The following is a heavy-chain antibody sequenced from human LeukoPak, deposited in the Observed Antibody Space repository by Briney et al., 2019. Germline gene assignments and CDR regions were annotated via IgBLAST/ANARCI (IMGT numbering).Heavy chain of an antibody. J-gene: IGHJ4*02. V-gene: IGHV3-30-3*01. CDR2: ISYDGSNK. CDR1: GFTFSSYA. Sequence: PGGSLRLSCAASGFTFSSYAMHWVRQAPGKGLEWVAVISYDGSNKYYADSVKGRFTISRDNSKNTLYLQMNSLRAEDTAVYYCARDFPEYPGSGWYRNPFDYWGQGTLVTVSS. CDR3: ARDFPEYPGSGWYRNPFDY. D-gene: IGHD6-19*01.